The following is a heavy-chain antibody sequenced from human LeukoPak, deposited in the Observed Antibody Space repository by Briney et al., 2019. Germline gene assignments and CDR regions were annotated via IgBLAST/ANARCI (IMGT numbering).Heavy chain of an antibody. CDR2: IRSNVYGGTT. CDR1: GFTFADFT. J-gene: IGHJ4*02. CDR3: TRGSGRYVMVDW. Sequence: GGSLRLSCTASGFTFADFTVSWFRQSPGQGLEWVGFIRSNVYGGTTEHAASVEARFTISRDDSNSIAYLQMNSLKTDDTAVYYCTRGSGRYVMVDWWGQGTLVTVSS. V-gene: IGHV3-49*03. D-gene: IGHD6-19*01.